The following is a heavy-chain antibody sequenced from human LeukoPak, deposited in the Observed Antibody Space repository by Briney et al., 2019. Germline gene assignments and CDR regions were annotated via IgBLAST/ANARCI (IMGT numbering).Heavy chain of an antibody. Sequence: SGGSLRPSCAASGFTFSTYYMAWVRQAPGKGLEWVANIKQDGTEQYYGGSVRGRFTISRDNARNSLYLQLESLTVEDTAVYFCAGGFGFLIESWGQGTLVTVSS. V-gene: IGHV3-7*04. D-gene: IGHD3-10*01. J-gene: IGHJ4*02. CDR3: AGGFGFLIES. CDR1: GFTFSTYY. CDR2: IKQDGTEQ.